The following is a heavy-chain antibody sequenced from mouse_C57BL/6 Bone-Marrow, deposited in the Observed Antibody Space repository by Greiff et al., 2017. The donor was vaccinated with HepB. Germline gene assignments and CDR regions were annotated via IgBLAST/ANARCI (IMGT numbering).Heavy chain of an antibody. V-gene: IGHV14-1*01. CDR1: GFNIKDYY. J-gene: IGHJ4*01. D-gene: IGHD1-1*01. Sequence: VQLQQSGAELVRPGAPVKLSCTASGFNIKDYYMHWVKQRPEQGLEWIGRIDPEDGDTEYAPKFQGKATMTADTSSNTAYLQLSSLTSEDTAVYYCTTPDYYGSSYYAMDYWGQGTSVTVSS. CDR2: IDPEDGDT. CDR3: TTPDYYGSSYYAMDY.